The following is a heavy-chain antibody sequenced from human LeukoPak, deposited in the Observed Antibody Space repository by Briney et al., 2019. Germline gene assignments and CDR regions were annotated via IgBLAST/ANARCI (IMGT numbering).Heavy chain of an antibody. CDR2: INHSGST. J-gene: IGHJ6*03. D-gene: IGHD3-22*01. CDR3: TRGSIAYYYMDV. V-gene: IGHV4-34*01. CDR1: GGSFSGYY. Sequence: SETLSLTCAVYGGSFSGYYWSWIRQPPGKGLEWIGEINHSGSTNYNPSLKSRDTISVDTSKNQFSLKLSSVTAADTAVYYCTRGSIAYYYMDVWGKGTTVTISS.